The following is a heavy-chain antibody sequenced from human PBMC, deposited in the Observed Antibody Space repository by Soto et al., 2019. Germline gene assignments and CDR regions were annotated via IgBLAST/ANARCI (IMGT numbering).Heavy chain of an antibody. CDR3: AAGGGLPRYY. J-gene: IGHJ4*02. CDR2: IYDGGST. D-gene: IGHD5-12*01. CDR1: GGSISSGGYY. Sequence: VSGTSTGSGGSISSGGYYSCWIRHHPGKGLEWIGYIYDGGSTYYNPSLKSRVTISVDTSKNQFSLKLSSVTAADTAVYYCAAGGGLPRYYWGQGTLVTSPQ. V-gene: IGHV4-31*02.